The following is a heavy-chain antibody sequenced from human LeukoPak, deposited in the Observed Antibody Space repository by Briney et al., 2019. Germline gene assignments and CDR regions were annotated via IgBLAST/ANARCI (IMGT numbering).Heavy chain of an antibody. J-gene: IGHJ4*02. Sequence: ASVKVSCKASGYTFTSYGISWVRQAPGQGLEWMGGFDPEDGETIYAQKFQGRVTMTEDTSTDTAYMELSSLRSEDTAVYYCAGVAFGELGRDYWGQGTLVTVSS. CDR3: AGVAFGELGRDY. CDR1: GYTFTSYG. D-gene: IGHD3-10*01. V-gene: IGHV1-24*01. CDR2: FDPEDGET.